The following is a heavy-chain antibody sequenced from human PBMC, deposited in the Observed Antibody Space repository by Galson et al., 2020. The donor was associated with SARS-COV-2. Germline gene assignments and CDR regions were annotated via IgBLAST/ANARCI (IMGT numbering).Heavy chain of an antibody. V-gene: IGHV3-21*01. CDR3: ARDLEYSSSWYWGGQGYYYMDV. D-gene: IGHD6-13*01. Sequence: GGSLRLSCAASGFTFSSYSMNWVRQAPGKGLEWVSSISSSSSYIYYADSVKGRFTISRDNAKNSLYLQMNSLRAEDTAVYYCARDLEYSSSWYWGGQGYYYMDVWGKGTTVTGSS. CDR1: GFTFSSYS. CDR2: ISSSSSYI. J-gene: IGHJ6*03.